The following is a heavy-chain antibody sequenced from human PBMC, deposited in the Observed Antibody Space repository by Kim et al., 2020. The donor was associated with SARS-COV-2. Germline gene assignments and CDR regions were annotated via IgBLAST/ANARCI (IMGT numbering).Heavy chain of an antibody. CDR1: GGSFSGYY. D-gene: IGHD3-10*01. J-gene: IGHJ4*02. Sequence: SETLSLTCADYGGSFSGYYWSWIRQPPGKGLEWIGEINHSGSTNYNPSLKSRVTISVDTSKNQFSLKLSSVTAADTAVYYCARVLLWFGAKDWGQGTLVTVSS. CDR3: ARVLLWFGAKD. CDR2: INHSGST. V-gene: IGHV4-34*01.